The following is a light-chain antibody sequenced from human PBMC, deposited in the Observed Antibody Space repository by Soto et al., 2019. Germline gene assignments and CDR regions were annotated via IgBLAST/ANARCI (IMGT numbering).Light chain of an antibody. Sequence: EVVVTHSPTTLAVSPGARSNLSCRASQSARSSLGWYQQKPGKPPSLLIYDVSIRATGIPARLNGSGSGTELTITISSLQSEDFAVYYCQQYNNWPPTFGQGTRLEIK. CDR3: QQYNNWPPT. J-gene: IGKJ5*01. CDR1: QSARSS. CDR2: DVS. V-gene: IGKV3-15*01.